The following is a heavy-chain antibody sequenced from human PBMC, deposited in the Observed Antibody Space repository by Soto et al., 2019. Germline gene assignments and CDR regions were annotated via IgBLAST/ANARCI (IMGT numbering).Heavy chain of an antibody. CDR2: IHYSGTT. CDR3: ARGLYDNSGNYRNTLFDY. V-gene: IGHV4-59*01. D-gene: IGHD3-22*01. CDR1: GGSISTYY. J-gene: IGHJ4*02. Sequence: ETLSLTCTVSGGSISTYYWNWIRQPPGKGLEWIGYIHYSGTTNYSPSLKSRLTISVDTSKNQISLKLDSVTAADTAVYYCARGLYDNSGNYRNTLFDYWGQGALVTVSS.